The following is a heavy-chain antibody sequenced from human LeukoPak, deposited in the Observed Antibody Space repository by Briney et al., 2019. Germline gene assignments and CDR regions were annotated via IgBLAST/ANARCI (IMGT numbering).Heavy chain of an antibody. CDR1: GFTFDDYA. CDR3: ARESRYGSGSYYNSDAFDI. D-gene: IGHD3-10*01. J-gene: IGHJ3*02. V-gene: IGHV3-9*01. Sequence: PGGSLRLSCAASGFTFDDYAMQWVRQAPGKGLEWVSGISWKSGSIGYADSVKGRFTISRDNAKNSLYLQMNSLRAEDTALYYCARESRYGSGSYYNSDAFDIWGQGTMVTVSS. CDR2: ISWKSGSI.